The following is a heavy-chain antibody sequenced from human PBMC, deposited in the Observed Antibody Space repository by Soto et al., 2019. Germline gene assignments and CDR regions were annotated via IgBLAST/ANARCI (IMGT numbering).Heavy chain of an antibody. CDR3: ARAVDYYDSSGYYTHEYFQQ. CDR2: ISAYNGNT. V-gene: IGHV1-18*01. J-gene: IGHJ1*01. D-gene: IGHD3-22*01. CDR1: GYTFTTYG. Sequence: QVQLVQSGGEVKKPGASVKVSCKASGYTFTTYGITWVRQGPGQGLEWMGWISAYNGNTNYAQKVQGRVTMTTDTSTSTAYMELRSLRSDDTAVYYCARAVDYYDSSGYYTHEYFQQWGQGTLVTVSS.